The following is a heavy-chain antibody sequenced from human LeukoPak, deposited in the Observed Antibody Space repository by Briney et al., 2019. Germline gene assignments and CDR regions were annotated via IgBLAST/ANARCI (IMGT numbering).Heavy chain of an antibody. CDR3: ARDHQPSKNDY. V-gene: IGHV3-7*01. D-gene: IGHD2-2*01. J-gene: IGHJ4*02. CDR1: GFISSSYW. Sequence: GGSLRLSCAASGFISSSYWMSWVRQAPGKGLEWVANIKQDGSERYYGDSVKGRFTISRDNAKDSLYLQMNGLRAEDTAVYYCARDHQPSKNDYWGQGTLVTVSS. CDR2: IKQDGSER.